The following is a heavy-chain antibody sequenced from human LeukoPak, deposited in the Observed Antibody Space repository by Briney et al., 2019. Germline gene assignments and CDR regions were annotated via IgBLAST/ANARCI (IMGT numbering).Heavy chain of an antibody. J-gene: IGHJ3*02. CDR1: GFTFSSYA. Sequence: PGGSLRLSCAASGFTFSSYAMSWVRQAPGKGLEWVSAISGSGGSTYYADSVKGRFTISRDNSKNTLYLQMNSLRAEDTAVYYCARERLDYGDPSTDAFDIWGQGTMVTVSS. CDR2: ISGSGGST. D-gene: IGHD4-17*01. V-gene: IGHV3-23*01. CDR3: ARERLDYGDPSTDAFDI.